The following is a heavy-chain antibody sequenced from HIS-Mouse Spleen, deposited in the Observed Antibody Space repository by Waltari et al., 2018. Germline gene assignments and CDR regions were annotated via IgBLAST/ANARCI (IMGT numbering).Heavy chain of an antibody. CDR3: ATDRSSSWNYYYGMDV. V-gene: IGHV1-24*01. J-gene: IGHJ6*02. CDR2: FAPKDDET. CDR1: GYTLTELS. D-gene: IGHD6-6*01. Sequence: QVQLVQSGAEVKKPGASVKVSCKVSGYTLTELSMHWVRQAPGKGLEWMGGFAPKDDETIYATKYKGGGTMTEDTSTDTAYMELSSLRSEDTAVYYCATDRSSSWNYYYGMDVWGQGTTVTVSS.